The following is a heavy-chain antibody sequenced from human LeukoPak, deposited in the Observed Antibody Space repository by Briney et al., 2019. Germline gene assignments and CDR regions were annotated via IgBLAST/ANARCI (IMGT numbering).Heavy chain of an antibody. J-gene: IGHJ4*02. CDR2: ISYSGNT. Sequence: SQTLSLTCTVSGVSISSGGYYWSWIRQHPGTGLEWIGYISYSGNTHYNPSLESRVAMSLDTAKNHFSLKLRSATAADTAVYYCARADYDSRGHLLSFDYWGQGTLGTVSS. D-gene: IGHD3-22*01. CDR1: GVSISSGGYY. V-gene: IGHV4-31*03. CDR3: ARADYDSRGHLLSFDY.